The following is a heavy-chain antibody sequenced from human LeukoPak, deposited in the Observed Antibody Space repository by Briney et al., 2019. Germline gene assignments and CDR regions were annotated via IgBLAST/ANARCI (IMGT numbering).Heavy chain of an antibody. CDR3: ARMDYDILTGYRLEF. J-gene: IGHJ4*02. CDR2: IYHSGST. D-gene: IGHD3-9*01. CDR1: GYSISSGYY. V-gene: IGHV4-38-2*02. Sequence: SETLSLTCTVSGYSISSGYYWGWIRQPPGKGLEWIGSIYHSGSTYYNPSLKSRVTISVDTSKNQFSLKLSSVTAADTAVYYCARMDYDILTGYRLEFWGQGTLVTVSP.